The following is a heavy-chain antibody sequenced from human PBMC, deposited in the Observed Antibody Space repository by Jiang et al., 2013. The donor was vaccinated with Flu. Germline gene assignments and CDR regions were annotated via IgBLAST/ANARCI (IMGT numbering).Heavy chain of an antibody. V-gene: IGHV4-59*01. CDR3: ARGTVSSSPLGPYDY. CDR1: GGSISSYY. D-gene: IGHD6-6*01. Sequence: GSGLVKPSQTLSLTCTVSGGSISSYYWSWIRQPPGKGLEWIGYIYYSGSTNYNPSLKSRVTISVDTSKNQFSLKLTSVTAADTAVYYCARGTVSSSPLGPYDYWGQGTLVTVSS. CDR2: IYYSGST. J-gene: IGHJ4*02.